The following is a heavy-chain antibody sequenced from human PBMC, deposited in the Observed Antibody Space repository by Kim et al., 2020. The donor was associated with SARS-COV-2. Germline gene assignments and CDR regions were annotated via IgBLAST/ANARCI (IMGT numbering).Heavy chain of an antibody. D-gene: IGHD3-16*01. V-gene: IGHV3-23*01. CDR2: ISGSGAST. CDR1: GFTFSSYA. Sequence: GGSLRLSCAASGFTFSSYAMSWVRQAPGKGLEWVSDISGSGASTYYADSVKGRFTISRDNSKNTVYLQMNSLRAEDTAVYYCAKRGSYIDNWGQGTLVTVSS. J-gene: IGHJ4*02. CDR3: AKRGSYIDN.